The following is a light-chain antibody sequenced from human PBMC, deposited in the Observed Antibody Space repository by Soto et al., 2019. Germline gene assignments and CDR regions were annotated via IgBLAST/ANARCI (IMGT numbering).Light chain of an antibody. CDR1: QSVFLSSDNKSY. CDR2: WAS. Sequence: DIVMTQSPGSPAMSLGEXATINCKSSQSVFLSSDNKSYLTWYQQKPGQPPKLLIYWASTRESGVPDRFSGSGSGTDFTLTISSLQAEDVAVYYCQQHYGSPLTFRGGTKV. CDR3: QQHYGSPLT. J-gene: IGKJ4*01. V-gene: IGKV4-1*01.